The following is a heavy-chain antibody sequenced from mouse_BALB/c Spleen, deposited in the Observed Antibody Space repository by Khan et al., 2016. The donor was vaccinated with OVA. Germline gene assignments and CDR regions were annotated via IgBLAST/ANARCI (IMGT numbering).Heavy chain of an antibody. J-gene: IGHJ4*01. CDR1: PSSLLTHP. V-gene: IGHV2-6-4*01. CDR3: ARAYYRYDGYYAMDY. D-gene: IGHD2-14*01. Sequence: PRTVPPPPPPSTPRTPPPSSLLTHPPNRLRHTSGKGLEWLGTIWGGGGTDYNSTLKSRLSITKDNSKSQVFLKMNSLQTDDTAMYYCARAYYRYDGYYAMDYWGHGTSVTVSS. CDR2: IWGGGGT.